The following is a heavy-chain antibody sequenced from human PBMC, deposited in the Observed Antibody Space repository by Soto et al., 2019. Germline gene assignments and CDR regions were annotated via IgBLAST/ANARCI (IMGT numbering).Heavy chain of an antibody. CDR3: ARGRYCLTGRCFPNWFDS. Sequence: SETLSLTCSVSGDSISSVDYFWAWIRQPPGQALEYIGYIYKSATTYYNPSFESRVAISLDTSKSQFSLNVTSVTAADTAVYFCARGRYCLTGRCFPNWFDSWGQGTLVTVSS. CDR2: IYKSATT. V-gene: IGHV4-30-4*01. CDR1: GDSISSVDYF. J-gene: IGHJ5*01. D-gene: IGHD2-15*01.